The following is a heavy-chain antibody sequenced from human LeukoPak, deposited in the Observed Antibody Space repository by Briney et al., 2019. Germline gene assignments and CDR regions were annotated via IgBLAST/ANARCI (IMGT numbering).Heavy chain of an antibody. CDR3: ARTIRHGMDV. CDR1: GGSISSYY. D-gene: IGHD3-3*01. V-gene: IGHV4-59*01. Sequence: SETLSLTCTVSGGSISSYYWSWIRQPPGKGLEWIGYIYYSGSTNYNPSLKSRVTISVDTSKNQFSLKLSSVTAADTAVYYCARTIRHGMDVWGQGTTVTVS. J-gene: IGHJ6*02. CDR2: IYYSGST.